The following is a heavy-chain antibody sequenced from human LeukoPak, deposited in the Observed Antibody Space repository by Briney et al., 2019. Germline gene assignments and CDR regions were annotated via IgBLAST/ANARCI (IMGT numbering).Heavy chain of an antibody. CDR1: GFTFSTYN. Sequence: GGSLRLSCTASGFTFSTYNMNWVRQAPGKGLEWVSSISSSGSYIYFADSVKGRFTISRDDAKNSLYLQMNSLRVEDTAIYYCAKSSEYYDFWTYYLADYWGQGTLVTVSS. J-gene: IGHJ4*02. CDR2: ISSSGSYI. CDR3: AKSSEYYDFWTYYLADY. V-gene: IGHV3-21*01. D-gene: IGHD3/OR15-3a*01.